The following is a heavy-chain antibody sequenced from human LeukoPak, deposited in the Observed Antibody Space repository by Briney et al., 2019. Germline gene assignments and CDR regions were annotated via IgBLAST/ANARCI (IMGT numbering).Heavy chain of an antibody. CDR2: IYTSGST. D-gene: IGHD4-17*01. J-gene: IGHJ4*02. Sequence: SQTLSLTCTVSGGSISSGSYYWSWIRQPAGKGLEWIGRIYTSGSTNYNPSLKSRVTISVDTSKNQFSLKLSPVTAADTAVYYCARDSTVTLDYWGQGTLVTVSS. V-gene: IGHV4-61*02. CDR3: ARDSTVTLDY. CDR1: GGSISSGSYY.